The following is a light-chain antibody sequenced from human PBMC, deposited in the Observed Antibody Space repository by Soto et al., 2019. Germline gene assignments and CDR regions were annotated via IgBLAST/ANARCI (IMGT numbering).Light chain of an antibody. CDR3: QQYDNVPPALT. CDR2: GAS. V-gene: IGKV1-33*01. J-gene: IGKJ4*01. Sequence: DIQMTQSPSSLSASIGDRVTITCRASQSISTSLNWNHQKPGKAPDLLIYGASSLQSGATSRFTGSGSGTDFTLTISSLQPEDIATYYCQQYDNVPPALTFGGGTKVDIK. CDR1: QSISTS.